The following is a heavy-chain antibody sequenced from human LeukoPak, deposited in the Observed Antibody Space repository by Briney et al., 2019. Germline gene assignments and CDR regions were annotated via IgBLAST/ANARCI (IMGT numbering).Heavy chain of an antibody. D-gene: IGHD5-12*01. V-gene: IGHV3-23*01. CDR3: ARDGNSGYDLTYYYGMDV. J-gene: IGHJ6*02. Sequence: GGSLRLSCAASGFTFSSYAMSWVRQAPGKGLEWVSAISGSGGSTYYADSVKGRFTISRDNSKNTLYLQMNNLRAEDTALYYCARDGNSGYDLTYYYGMDVWGQGTTVTVSS. CDR2: ISGSGGST. CDR1: GFTFSSYA.